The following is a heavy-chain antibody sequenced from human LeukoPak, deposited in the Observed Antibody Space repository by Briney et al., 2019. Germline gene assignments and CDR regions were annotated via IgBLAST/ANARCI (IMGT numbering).Heavy chain of an antibody. CDR1: GLTFDEYA. V-gene: IGHV3-9*01. Sequence: GRSLRLSCAASGLTFDEYAMHWVRQAPGKGGEGVSGISWNSGSIGYADSVKGRFTISRENAKNSLYLQMNSLRAADPALYYCAKDIGKWLLSSFDYWGQGTLVTASS. D-gene: IGHD5-12*01. CDR2: ISWNSGSI. CDR3: AKDIGKWLLSSFDY. J-gene: IGHJ4*02.